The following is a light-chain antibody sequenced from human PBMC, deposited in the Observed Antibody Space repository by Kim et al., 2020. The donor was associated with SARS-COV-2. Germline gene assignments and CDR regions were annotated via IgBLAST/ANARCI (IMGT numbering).Light chain of an antibody. CDR3: AAWDASLNALV. J-gene: IGLJ2*01. Sequence: GRTVTISCSGGNSNLGSFPIDWYQQLPGAAPKRLIYHNDQRPSGVPDRFSGSKSGTSGSLAISGLQYEDEADYYCAAWDASLNALVFGGGTKVTVL. CDR2: HND. CDR1: NSNLGSFP. V-gene: IGLV1-44*01.